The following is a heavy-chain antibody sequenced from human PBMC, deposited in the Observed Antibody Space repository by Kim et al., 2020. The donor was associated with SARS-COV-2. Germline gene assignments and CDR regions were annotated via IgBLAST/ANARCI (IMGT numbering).Heavy chain of an antibody. Sequence: TLQGRVTMTTDTSTSTAYMELRSLRSDDTAVYYCARHGHYYYGSGSYFDYWGQGTLVTVSS. D-gene: IGHD3-10*01. V-gene: IGHV1-18*01. J-gene: IGHJ4*02. CDR3: ARHGHYYYGSGSYFDY.